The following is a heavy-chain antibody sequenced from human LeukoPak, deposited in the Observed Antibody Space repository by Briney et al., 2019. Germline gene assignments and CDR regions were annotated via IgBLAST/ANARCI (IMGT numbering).Heavy chain of an antibody. CDR2: IYHSGST. CDR3: ARERCSGGSCYSESFDY. V-gene: IGHV4-38-2*02. D-gene: IGHD2-15*01. J-gene: IGHJ4*02. CDR1: GGSISSGYY. Sequence: PSETLSLTCTVSGGSISSGYYWGWIRQPPGKGLEWIGRIYHSGSTYYNPSLKSRVTISVDTSKNQFSLKLSSVTAADTAVYYCARERCSGGSCYSESFDYWGQGTLVTVSS.